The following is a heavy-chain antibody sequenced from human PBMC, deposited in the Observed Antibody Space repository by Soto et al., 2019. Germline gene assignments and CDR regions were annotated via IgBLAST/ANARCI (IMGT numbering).Heavy chain of an antibody. J-gene: IGHJ6*02. V-gene: IGHV1-69*01. CDR1: GGTFSSYA. Sequence: QVQLVQSGAEVKKPGSSVKVSCKASGGTFSSYAISWVRQAPGQGLEWMGGIIPIFGTANYAQKFRGRVTITADESTSTAYMELSSLRSEDTAVYYCARCIAARRDYYYYGMDVWGQGTTVTVSS. CDR3: ARCIAARRDYYYYGMDV. D-gene: IGHD6-6*01. CDR2: IIPIFGTA.